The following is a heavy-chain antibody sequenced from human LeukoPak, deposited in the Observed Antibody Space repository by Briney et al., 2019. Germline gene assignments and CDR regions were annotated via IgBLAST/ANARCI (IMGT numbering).Heavy chain of an antibody. CDR3: ARDPPQGPWDYYGMDV. J-gene: IGHJ6*02. D-gene: IGHD1-26*01. Sequence: SETLSLTCTVSGGSISSSSYYWGWIRQPPGKGLEWIGSIYYSGSTYYNPSLKSRVTISVDTSKNQFSLKLSSVTAADTAVYYCARDPPQGPWDYYGMDVWGQGTTVTVSS. V-gene: IGHV4-39*07. CDR2: IYYSGST. CDR1: GGSISSSSYY.